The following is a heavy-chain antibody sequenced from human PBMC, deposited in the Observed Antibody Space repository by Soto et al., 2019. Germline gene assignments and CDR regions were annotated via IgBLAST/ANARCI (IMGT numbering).Heavy chain of an antibody. D-gene: IGHD2-8*02. J-gene: IGHJ5*02. CDR1: GGTFSSYV. CDR3: ATVDRSVALVGWFDP. Sequence: QVHLEQSGAEVKKPGSSVKVSCKFSGGTFSSYVIIWVRQAPGQGLEWRGGIIPVSGTANYAQKFHGRVTIYADAATNTASMELSSVRFDDTAVYYCATVDRSVALVGWFDPWGQGTLVTVSS. CDR2: IIPVSGTA. V-gene: IGHV1-69*01.